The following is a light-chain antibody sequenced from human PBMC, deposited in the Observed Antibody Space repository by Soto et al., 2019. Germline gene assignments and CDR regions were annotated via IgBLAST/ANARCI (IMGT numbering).Light chain of an antibody. J-gene: IGKJ1*01. V-gene: IGKV1-5*03. CDR2: KAS. CDR3: QQYNSYSGT. Sequence: IQVTQSPSTLSGSVGDRVTITCRASQTISSWLAWYRQKPGKAPKLLIYKASTLKSGVPSRFSGSGSGTEFTLTISSLQPDDFATYYCQQYNSYSGTFGQGTKVDIK. CDR1: QTISSW.